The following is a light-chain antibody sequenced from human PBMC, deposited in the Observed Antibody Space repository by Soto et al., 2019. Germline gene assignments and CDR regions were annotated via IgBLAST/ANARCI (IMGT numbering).Light chain of an antibody. CDR3: QQYNSPYT. Sequence: DIPMTQSPSTLSASVGDRVTITCRASQSISSWLAWYQQKPGKAPKLLIYKASSLESGVPSRFSGSGSGTEFTLTISSLQPDDFATYYCQQYNSPYTFGQGTKLEIK. J-gene: IGKJ2*01. V-gene: IGKV1-5*03. CDR1: QSISSW. CDR2: KAS.